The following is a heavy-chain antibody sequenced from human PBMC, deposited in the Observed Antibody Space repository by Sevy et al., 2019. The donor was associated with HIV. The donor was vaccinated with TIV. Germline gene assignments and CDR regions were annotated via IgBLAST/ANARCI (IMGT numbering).Heavy chain of an antibody. CDR1: GGTFSSYA. CDR3: ARDLRPYDSSGYYSGY. CDR2: IIPIFGTA. D-gene: IGHD3-22*01. J-gene: IGHJ4*02. V-gene: IGHV1-69*06. Sequence: ASVKVSCKASGGTFSSYAISWVRQAPGQGLEWMGGIIPIFGTANYAQRFQGRVTITADKSTSTAYMELSSLRSEDTAVYYCARDLRPYDSSGYYSGYWGQGTLVTVSS.